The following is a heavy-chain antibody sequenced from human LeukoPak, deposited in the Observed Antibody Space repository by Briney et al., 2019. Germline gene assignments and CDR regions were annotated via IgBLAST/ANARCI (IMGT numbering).Heavy chain of an antibody. V-gene: IGHV4-59*12. Sequence: SETLSLTCTVSGGSISSDNWSWIRQPPGKGLEWIGCIYYSGSTDYNPSLKSRVTMSVDTSKNHFSLKMRYVTDADTAVYYCARGIAAASERALDVWGQGTMVTVSS. CDR1: GGSISSDN. CDR2: IYYSGST. J-gene: IGHJ3*01. D-gene: IGHD6-13*01. CDR3: ARGIAAASERALDV.